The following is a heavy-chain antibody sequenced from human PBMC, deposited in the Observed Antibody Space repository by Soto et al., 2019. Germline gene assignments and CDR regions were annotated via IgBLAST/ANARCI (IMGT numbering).Heavy chain of an antibody. J-gene: IGHJ2*01. Sequence: QLQLQESGPGLVKPSETLSLTCTVSGGSISSSSYYWGWIRQPPGKGLEWIGSIYYSGSTYYNPSLKSRVTISVDTSKNQFSLKLSSVTAADTAVYYCARPYYDFWSGYRLTRPIWYFDLWGRGTLVTVSS. V-gene: IGHV4-39*01. CDR3: ARPYYDFWSGYRLTRPIWYFDL. CDR1: GGSISSSSYY. D-gene: IGHD3-3*01. CDR2: IYYSGST.